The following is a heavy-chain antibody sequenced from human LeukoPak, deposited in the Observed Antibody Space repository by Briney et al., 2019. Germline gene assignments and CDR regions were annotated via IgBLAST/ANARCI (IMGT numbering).Heavy chain of an antibody. D-gene: IGHD1-26*01. V-gene: IGHV4-59*08. CDR1: GGSIINNY. Sequence: SETLSLTCSVSGGSIINNYWSWIRQSPEKGLEWIGYIHSSGSTDYNPSFKSPVVVSVDTSKNQFSLKLYSVTAADTAVYYCARHGLKLVGASTIYFDNWGQGTLVTVSS. CDR3: ARHGLKLVGASTIYFDN. CDR2: IHSSGST. J-gene: IGHJ4*02.